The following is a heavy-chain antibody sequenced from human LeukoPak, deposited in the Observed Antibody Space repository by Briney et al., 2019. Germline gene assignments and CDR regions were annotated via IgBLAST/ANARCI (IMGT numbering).Heavy chain of an antibody. CDR3: ATSRVYCSSTSCYRPFDY. Sequence: SVKVSCKASGGTFSSYAISWVRQAPGQGLEWMGGIIPIFGTANYAQKFQGRVTITTDESTSTAYMELSSLRSEDTAVHYCATSRVYCSSTSCYRPFDYWGQGTLVTVSS. CDR1: GGTFSSYA. D-gene: IGHD2-2*02. V-gene: IGHV1-69*05. J-gene: IGHJ4*02. CDR2: IIPIFGTA.